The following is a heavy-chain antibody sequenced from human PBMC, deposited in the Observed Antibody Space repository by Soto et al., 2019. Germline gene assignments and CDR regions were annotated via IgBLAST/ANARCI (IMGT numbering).Heavy chain of an antibody. J-gene: IGHJ4*02. Sequence: GGSLRLSCAASGFTFSSYSMNWVRQAPGKGLEWVSSISSSSSYIYYADSVKGRFTISRDNAKNPLYLQMNSLRAEDTAVYYCARDSRFIDYGDYSAYFDYWGQGILLTVSS. V-gene: IGHV3-21*01. D-gene: IGHD4-17*01. CDR2: ISSSSSYI. CDR1: GFTFSSYS. CDR3: ARDSRFIDYGDYSAYFDY.